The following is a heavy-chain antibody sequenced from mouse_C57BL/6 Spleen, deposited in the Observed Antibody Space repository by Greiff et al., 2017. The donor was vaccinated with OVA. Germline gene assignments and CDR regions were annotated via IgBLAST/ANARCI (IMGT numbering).Heavy chain of an antibody. D-gene: IGHD2-2*01. CDR3: ARQGGYPYWYFDV. V-gene: IGHV7-3*01. CDR1: GFTFTDYY. Sequence: EVKLVESGGGLVQPGGSLSLSCAASGFTFTDYYMSWVRQPPGKALEWLGFIRNKANGYTTEYSASVKGRFTISRDNSQSILYLQMNALRAEDSATDYCARQGGYPYWYFDVWGTGTTVTVSS. J-gene: IGHJ1*03. CDR2: IRNKANGYTT.